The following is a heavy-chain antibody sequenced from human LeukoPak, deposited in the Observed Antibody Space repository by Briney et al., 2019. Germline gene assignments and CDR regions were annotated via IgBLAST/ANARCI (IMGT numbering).Heavy chain of an antibody. CDR3: ARVADSVVGATAHFDY. CDR2: IYHSGST. J-gene: IGHJ4*02. V-gene: IGHV4-38-2*02. D-gene: IGHD1-26*01. Sequence: PSETLSLTCTVSGYSISSGYYSGWIRQPPGKGLEWIGSIYHSGSTYYNPSLKSRVTISVDTSKNQFSLKLSSVTAADTAVYYCARVADSVVGATAHFDYWGQGTLVTVSS. CDR1: GYSISSGYY.